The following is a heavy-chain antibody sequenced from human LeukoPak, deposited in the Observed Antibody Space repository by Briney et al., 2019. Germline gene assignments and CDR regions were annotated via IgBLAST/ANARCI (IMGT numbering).Heavy chain of an antibody. CDR1: GFTFSSYG. D-gene: IGHD3-22*01. V-gene: IGHV3-23*01. CDR2: ISGSGGST. CDR3: AKTYYYDSSGYSTIGEIDY. J-gene: IGHJ4*02. Sequence: GGTLRLSCAASGFTFSSYGMSWVRQAPGKGLEWVSAISGSGGSTYYADSVKGRFTISRDNSKNTLYLQMNSLRAEDTAVYYCAKTYYYDSSGYSTIGEIDYWGQGTLVTVSS.